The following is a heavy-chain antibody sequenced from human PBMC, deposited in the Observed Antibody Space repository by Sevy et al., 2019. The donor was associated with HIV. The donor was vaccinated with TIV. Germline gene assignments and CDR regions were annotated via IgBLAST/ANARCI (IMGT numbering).Heavy chain of an antibody. D-gene: IGHD2-15*01. V-gene: IGHV5-51*01. CDR3: ARLGYCAGGSCQYYYYGMDV. CDR2: IYPGDSNT. J-gene: IGHJ6*02. CDR1: GYSFTNYW. Sequence: GESLKISCKGSGYSFTNYWIGWVRQMTGKGLQSMGIIYPGDSNTRYSPSFQGQVTISAVKSISTAYLQWSSLKASDTAVYYCARLGYCAGGSCQYYYYGMDVWGQGTTVTVSS.